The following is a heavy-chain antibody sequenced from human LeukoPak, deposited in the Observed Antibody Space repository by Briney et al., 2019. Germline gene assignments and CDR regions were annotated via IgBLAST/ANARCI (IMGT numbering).Heavy chain of an antibody. CDR2: TYYRSKWYN. D-gene: IGHD6-13*01. V-gene: IGHV6-1*01. J-gene: IGHJ5*02. Sequence: SQTLSLTCAISGDSVSSNSAAWNWIRQSPSRGLEWLGRTYYRSKWYNDYAVSVKSRITINPDTSKNQFSLQLNSVTPEDTAVYYCARAPGSSSWYGYWFDPWGQGTLVTVSS. CDR3: ARAPGSSSWYGYWFDP. CDR1: GDSVSSNSAA.